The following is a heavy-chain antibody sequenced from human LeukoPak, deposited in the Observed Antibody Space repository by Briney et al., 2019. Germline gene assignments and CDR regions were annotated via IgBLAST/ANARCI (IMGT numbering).Heavy chain of an antibody. Sequence: HGGSLRLSCEGSGFTFSNYWMGWVRQAPGKGLQWVANIKTDGSEKYYVDSVKGRFTISRDNAKNSLYLQMNSLRAEDTAVYYCATYSSLNRREFQFWGQGTLLTVSS. J-gene: IGHJ1*01. CDR1: GFTFSNYW. CDR2: IKTDGSEK. D-gene: IGHD3-22*01. V-gene: IGHV3-7*01. CDR3: ATYSSLNRREFQF.